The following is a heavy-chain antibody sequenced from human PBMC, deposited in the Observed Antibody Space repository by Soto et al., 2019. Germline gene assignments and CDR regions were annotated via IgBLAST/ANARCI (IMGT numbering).Heavy chain of an antibody. CDR3: ARGQRITMIVVARGDWFDT. CDR2: ISAYNGNT. Sequence: ASVKVSCKASGYTFTGYYMHWVRQAPGQGLEWMGWISAYNGNTNYAQKLQGRVTMTTDTSTSTAYMELRSLRSDDTAVYYCARGQRITMIVVARGDWFDTWGQGTLVTVSS. J-gene: IGHJ5*02. CDR1: GYTFTGYY. D-gene: IGHD3-22*01. V-gene: IGHV1-18*04.